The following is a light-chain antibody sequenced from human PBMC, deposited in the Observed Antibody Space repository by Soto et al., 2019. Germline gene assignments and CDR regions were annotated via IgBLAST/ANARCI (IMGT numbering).Light chain of an antibody. V-gene: IGKV3-11*01. CDR3: QQRSNWST. J-gene: IGKJ4*01. Sequence: EIVLTQSPATLSLSPGERATLSCRASQSVSSYLAWYQQKPGQSTRLLIYAASNRATGIPARFSGSGSGTDFTVTISSLEPEDFAVYYCQQRSNWSTFGGGTKVEIK. CDR2: AAS. CDR1: QSVSSY.